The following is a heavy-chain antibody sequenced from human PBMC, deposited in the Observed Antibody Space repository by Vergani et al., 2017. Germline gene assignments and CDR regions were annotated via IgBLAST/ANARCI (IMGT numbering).Heavy chain of an antibody. J-gene: IGHJ1*01. CDR2: IYYSGST. CDR3: ARVRIAAAVGYFQH. Sequence: QLQLQESGPGLVKPSETLSLTCTVSGGSISSSSYYWGWIRQPPGKGLEWIGSIYYSGSTYYNPSLKSRVTISVDTSKNQFSLKLSSVTAADTAVYYCARVRIAAAVGYFQHWGQGTLVTVSS. V-gene: IGHV4-39*07. CDR1: GGSISSSSYY. D-gene: IGHD6-13*01.